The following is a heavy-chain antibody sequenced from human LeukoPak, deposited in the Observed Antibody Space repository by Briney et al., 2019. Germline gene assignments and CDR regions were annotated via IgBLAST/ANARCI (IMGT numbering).Heavy chain of an antibody. CDR1: GFTFSNAW. Sequence: GGSLRLSCAASGFTFSNAWMSWVHQAPGKGLEWVGRIKSKTDGGTTDYAAPVKGRFTISRDDSKNTLYLQMNSLKTEDTAVYYCTTFMITFGGVIADHDAFDIWGQGTMVTVSS. CDR3: TTFMITFGGVIADHDAFDI. V-gene: IGHV3-15*01. J-gene: IGHJ3*02. CDR2: IKSKTDGGTT. D-gene: IGHD3-16*02.